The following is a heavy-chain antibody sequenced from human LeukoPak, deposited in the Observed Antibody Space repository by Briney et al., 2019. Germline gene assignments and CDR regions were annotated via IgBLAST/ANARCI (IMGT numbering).Heavy chain of an antibody. CDR2: IRQDGNEQ. D-gene: IGHD6-19*01. J-gene: IGHJ4*02. CDR1: GFTFSSYW. Sequence: PGGSLRLSCAASGFTFSSYWMTWVRQAPGKGLEWVANIRQDGNEQYYMDSVKGRFTISRDNAKNSLFLQMNSLRAEDTAVYYCARAPYSGGWYLMYWGQETLVTVSS. V-gene: IGHV3-7*01. CDR3: ARAPYSGGWYLMY.